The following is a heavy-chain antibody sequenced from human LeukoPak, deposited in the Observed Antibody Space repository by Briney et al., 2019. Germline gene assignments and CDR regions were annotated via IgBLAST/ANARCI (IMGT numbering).Heavy chain of an antibody. Sequence: LSETLSLTCTVSGGSISSSTYYWGWIRQPPGKGLELIGSKYYSGNSYYNPSLKSRVSISVDTSKNQFSLKLSSVTAADTAVYYCARLYYYYGMDVWGQGTTVIVSS. V-gene: IGHV4-39*01. CDR1: GGSISSSTYY. CDR2: KYYSGNS. CDR3: ARLYYYYGMDV. J-gene: IGHJ6*02.